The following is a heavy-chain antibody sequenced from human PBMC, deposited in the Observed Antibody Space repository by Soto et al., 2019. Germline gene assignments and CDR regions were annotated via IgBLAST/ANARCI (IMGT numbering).Heavy chain of an antibody. D-gene: IGHD2-2*01. CDR1: GYTFTSYY. V-gene: IGHV1-46*01. Sequence: ASVKVSCKASGYTFTSYYMHWVRQAPGQGLEWMGIINPSGGSTSYAQKFQGRVTMTRDTSTSTVYMELSSLRSEDTAVYYCGRDLHVVPAAISFYLDYYYYGMDVWGQGTTVTVPS. J-gene: IGHJ6*02. CDR2: INPSGGST. CDR3: GRDLHVVPAAISFYLDYYYYGMDV.